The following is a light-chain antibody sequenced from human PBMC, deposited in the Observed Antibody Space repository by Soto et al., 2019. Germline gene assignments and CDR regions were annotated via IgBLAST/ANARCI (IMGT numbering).Light chain of an antibody. CDR3: QRHNRYSEP. CDR2: DAS. J-gene: IGKJ1*01. CDR1: QSFSSNY. Sequence: GEGASLFSRDSQSFSSNYLNWFQQKPGQAPRLLISDASNRATGIPARFSGSGSGADFTRTNTSLHPDLLTTTYRQRHNRYSEPFGQGTKVDIK. V-gene: IGKV3D-7*01.